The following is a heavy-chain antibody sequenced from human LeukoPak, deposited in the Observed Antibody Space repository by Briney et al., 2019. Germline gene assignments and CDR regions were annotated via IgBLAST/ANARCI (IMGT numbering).Heavy chain of an antibody. D-gene: IGHD2-15*01. CDR1: GGSFSGYY. Sequence: SETLSLTCAVYGGSFSGYYWSWIRQPPGKGLEWIGEINHSGSTNYNPSLKSRVTISVDTSKNQFSLKLSSVTAADTAVYYCARATSRYCSGGSCYEDWFDPWGQGTLVTVSS. V-gene: IGHV4-34*01. CDR2: INHSGST. J-gene: IGHJ5*02. CDR3: ARATSRYCSGGSCYEDWFDP.